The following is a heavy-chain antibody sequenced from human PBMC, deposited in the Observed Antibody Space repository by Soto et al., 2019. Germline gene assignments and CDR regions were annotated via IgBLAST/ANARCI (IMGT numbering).Heavy chain of an antibody. J-gene: IGHJ4*02. D-gene: IGHD3-10*01. Sequence: QVQLQQWGAGLLKPSETPSLTCAVYGGSFSDYSWSWIRQPPGKGLEWIGYIYYSGSTNYNPSLKSRVTISVDTSKNHFSLKLSSVTAADTAVYYCARVVHYYASREATYYFDYWGQGTLVAVSS. V-gene: IGHV4-34*11. CDR1: GGSFSDYS. CDR2: IYYSGST. CDR3: ARVVHYYASREATYYFDY.